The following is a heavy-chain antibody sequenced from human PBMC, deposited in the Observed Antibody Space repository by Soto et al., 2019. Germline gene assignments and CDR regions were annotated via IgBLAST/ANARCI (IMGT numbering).Heavy chain of an antibody. CDR3: ARAIYSSSSGFDY. V-gene: IGHV3-30-3*01. Sequence: GWSLRLSCAASGFTFSSYAMHWVRQAPGKGLEWVAVISYDGSNKYYADSVKGRFTISRDNSKNTLYLQMNSLRAEDTAVYYCARAIYSSSSGFDYWGQGTLVTVPS. CDR1: GFTFSSYA. CDR2: ISYDGSNK. D-gene: IGHD6-6*01. J-gene: IGHJ4*02.